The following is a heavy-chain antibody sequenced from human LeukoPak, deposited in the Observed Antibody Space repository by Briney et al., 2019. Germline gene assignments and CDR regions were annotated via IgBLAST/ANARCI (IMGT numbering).Heavy chain of an antibody. Sequence: GSSVKVSCKASGGTFSSYAISWVRQAPGQGLEWMGRIIPIFGIANYAQKFQGRVTITADKSTSTAYMELSSLRSEDTAVYYCASGYDSSGYYLGLDYWGQGTLVTVSS. V-gene: IGHV1-69*04. D-gene: IGHD3-22*01. J-gene: IGHJ4*02. CDR1: GGTFSSYA. CDR3: ASGYDSSGYYLGLDY. CDR2: IIPIFGIA.